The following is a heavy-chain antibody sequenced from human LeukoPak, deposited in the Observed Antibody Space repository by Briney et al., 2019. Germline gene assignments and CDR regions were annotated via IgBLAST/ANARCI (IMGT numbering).Heavy chain of an antibody. V-gene: IGHV3-21*01. CDR1: GFTFGDYA. CDR3: ARGGTAMVMLSPKDDY. J-gene: IGHJ4*02. CDR2: ISSSSSYI. Sequence: PGRSLRLSCTASGFTFGDYAMSWVRQAPGKGLEWVSSISSSSSYIYYADSVKGRFTISRDNAKNSLYLQTNSLRAEDTAVYYCARGGTAMVMLSPKDDYWGQGTLVTVSS. D-gene: IGHD5-18*01.